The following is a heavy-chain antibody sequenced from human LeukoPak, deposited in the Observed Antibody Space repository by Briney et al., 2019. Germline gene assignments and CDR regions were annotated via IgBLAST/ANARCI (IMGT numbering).Heavy chain of an antibody. D-gene: IGHD4-17*01. CDR3: ARGLTVTAFDY. J-gene: IGHJ4*02. Sequence: GGSLRLSCAASGFTDSSNYMSWGRQAPGKGLEWVSVIYSGGSTYYADSVKGRFTISRDNSKNTPYLQMNSLRAEDTAVYYCARGLTVTAFDYWGQGTLVTVSS. CDR2: IYSGGST. CDR1: GFTDSSNY. V-gene: IGHV3-53*01.